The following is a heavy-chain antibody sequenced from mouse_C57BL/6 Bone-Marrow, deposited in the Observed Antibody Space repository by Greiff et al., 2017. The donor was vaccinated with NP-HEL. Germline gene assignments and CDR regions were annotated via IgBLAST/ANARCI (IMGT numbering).Heavy chain of an antibody. J-gene: IGHJ4*01. D-gene: IGHD1-1*01. CDR2: ISNGGGST. V-gene: IGHV5-12*01. Sequence: EVQLVESGGGLVQPGGSLKLSCAASGFTFSDYYLYWVRQTPEKRLEWVAYISNGGGSTYYPDTVKGRFTISRDNAKNTLYLQMSRLKSEDTAMYYFARHATVYAMDYWGQGTSVTVSS. CDR1: GFTFSDYY. CDR3: ARHATVYAMDY.